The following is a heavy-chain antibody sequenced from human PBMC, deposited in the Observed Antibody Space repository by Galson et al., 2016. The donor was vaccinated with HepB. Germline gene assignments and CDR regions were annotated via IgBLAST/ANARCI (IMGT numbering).Heavy chain of an antibody. Sequence: LRLSCATSGFPFDNYAMSWFRQAPGKGLHWVGFIRSNSYGGTTEYAASVKGSFTISRDDSKSIVYLQMNRLKTEDTAVYYCSRVVGLDYDFWSGYPDFDYWGQGTLVTVSS. D-gene: IGHD3-3*01. CDR3: SRVVGLDYDFWSGYPDFDY. CDR1: GFPFDNYA. CDR2: IRSNSYGGTT. J-gene: IGHJ4*02. V-gene: IGHV3-49*03.